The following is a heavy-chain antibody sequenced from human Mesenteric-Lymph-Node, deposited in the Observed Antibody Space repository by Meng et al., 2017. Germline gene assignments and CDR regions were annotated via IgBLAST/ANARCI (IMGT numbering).Heavy chain of an antibody. CDR1: GFTFSSYW. J-gene: IGHJ4*02. D-gene: IGHD3-22*01. CDR3: ARKYYYDSSGYYDY. CDR2: IKQDGSEK. Sequence: GESLKISCAASGFTFSSYWMSWVRQAPGKGLEWVANIKQDGSEKYYVDSVKGRLTISRDNAKNSLYLQMNSLRAEDTAVYYCARKYYYDSSGYYDYWGQGTLVTVSS. V-gene: IGHV3-7*01.